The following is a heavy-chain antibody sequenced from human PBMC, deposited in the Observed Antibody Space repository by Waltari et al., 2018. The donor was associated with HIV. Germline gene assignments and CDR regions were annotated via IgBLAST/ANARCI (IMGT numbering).Heavy chain of an antibody. J-gene: IGHJ4*02. D-gene: IGHD6-19*01. CDR1: GYTLTELS. CDR2: FGPVEGET. V-gene: IGHV1-24*01. Sequence: QVQLVQSGAEVKKPGASVKVSCNVSGYTLTELSMHWVRQAPGKGLEWMGGFGPVEGETIYAQKFQGRVTMTEDTSTDTAYMELSSLRSEDTAVYYCATTAVAVNGVDYWGQGTLVTVSS. CDR3: ATTAVAVNGVDY.